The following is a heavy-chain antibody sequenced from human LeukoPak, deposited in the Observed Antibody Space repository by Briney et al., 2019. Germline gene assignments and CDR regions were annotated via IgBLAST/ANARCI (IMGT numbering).Heavy chain of an antibody. Sequence: PGGSLRLSCAASGFTFRDYHMNWIRRAPGKGLEWVSYISPGGGATYFADSVEGRLTISRDNTKNSVFLQMNSLTAEDTAVYYCAGGLDIAVAGPGGYFDYWGQGTLVTVSP. CDR2: ISPGGGAT. V-gene: IGHV3-11*01. CDR1: GFTFRDYH. J-gene: IGHJ4*02. CDR3: AGGLDIAVAGPGGYFDY. D-gene: IGHD6-19*01.